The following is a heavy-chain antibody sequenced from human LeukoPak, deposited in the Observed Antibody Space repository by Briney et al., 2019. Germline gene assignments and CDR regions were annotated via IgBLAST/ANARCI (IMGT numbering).Heavy chain of an antibody. Sequence: SETLSPTCTVAGGSISSSGYYWDWIRQPPGKGLDWIGTIHYSGTTFYKSSLESRLTMSVDTSKNQFSLKLSSVTAADTAVYYCVRGVDYYGSGSYFYYDYWGQGTLVTVSS. CDR3: VRGVDYYGSGSYFYYDY. D-gene: IGHD3-10*01. CDR1: GGSISSSGYY. V-gene: IGHV4-39*01. J-gene: IGHJ4*02. CDR2: IHYSGTT.